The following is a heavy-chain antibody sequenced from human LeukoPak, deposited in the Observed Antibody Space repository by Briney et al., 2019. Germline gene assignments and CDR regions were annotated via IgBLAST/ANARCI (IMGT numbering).Heavy chain of an antibody. V-gene: IGHV4-39*01. CDR2: IYYSGSN. CDR1: GDSISSSSSY. D-gene: IGHD1-26*01. Sequence: PSETLSLTCTVSGDSISSSSSYWGWIRQPPGKGLEWIGSIYYSGSNFDNPALKSRVTISVDTSKNQFSLKLSSVTAADTAVYYCARLNYYGFDYWGQGTLVTFSS. CDR3: ARLNYYGFDY. J-gene: IGHJ4*02.